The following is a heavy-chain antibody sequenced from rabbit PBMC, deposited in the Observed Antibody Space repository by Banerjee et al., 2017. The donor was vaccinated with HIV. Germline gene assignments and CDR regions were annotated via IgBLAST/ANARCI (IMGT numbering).Heavy chain of an antibody. Sequence: QQLEEAGGGLVKPGASLTLTCTASGFSFTSGYYMYWVRQAPGKGLEWIACIYAGSGSTYYASWAKGRFTISKTSSTTVTLQMTSLTAADTATYFCARGLGGAAGNGYGLWGPGTLVT. CDR1: GFSFTSGYY. D-gene: IGHD8-1*01. V-gene: IGHV1S40*01. J-gene: IGHJ4*01. CDR3: ARGLGGAAGNGYGL. CDR2: IYAGSGST.